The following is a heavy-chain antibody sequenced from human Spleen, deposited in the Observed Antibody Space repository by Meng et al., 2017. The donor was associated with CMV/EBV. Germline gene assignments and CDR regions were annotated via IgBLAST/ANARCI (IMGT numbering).Heavy chain of an antibody. D-gene: IGHD4-17*01. V-gene: IGHV4-39*07. J-gene: IGHJ5*02. Sequence: GGAKGRGTYHWAWIRQAPGKGLEWIGSIYYNGNTFYNPSLKSRVTISGDTSKNQFSLKVSSLTAADTAVYYCALTAVNWFDPWGHGTLVTVSS. CDR2: IYYNGNT. CDR3: ALTAVNWFDP. CDR1: GGAKGRGTYH.